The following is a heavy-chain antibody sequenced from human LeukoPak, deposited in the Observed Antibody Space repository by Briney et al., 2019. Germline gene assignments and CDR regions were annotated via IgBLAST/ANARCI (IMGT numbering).Heavy chain of an antibody. CDR3: ARGSYDFWTGPHPFDP. D-gene: IGHD3-3*01. CDR1: GGSISSCY. J-gene: IGHJ5*02. CDR2: IYYSGST. V-gene: IGHV4-59*01. Sequence: SETLSLTCTVSGGSISSCYWGWIRQPPGKGLEWIGYIYYSGSTNYNPSLKSRVTISVDTSKNQFSLKLSSVAAADTAVYYCARGSYDFWTGPHPFDPWGQGTLVTVSS.